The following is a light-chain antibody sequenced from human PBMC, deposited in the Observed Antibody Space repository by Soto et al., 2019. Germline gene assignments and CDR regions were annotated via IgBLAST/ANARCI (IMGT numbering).Light chain of an antibody. Sequence: DVQMTQSPSSLSASVGGRVTITCRASQSISSYLNWYQQKPGKAPNLLIYAASSLQSGVPSRFSGSGSGTDFTLTISNLQPEDFATYYCHESFSTPLTFGGGTKVDIK. J-gene: IGKJ4*01. CDR2: AAS. CDR1: QSISSY. V-gene: IGKV1-39*01. CDR3: HESFSTPLT.